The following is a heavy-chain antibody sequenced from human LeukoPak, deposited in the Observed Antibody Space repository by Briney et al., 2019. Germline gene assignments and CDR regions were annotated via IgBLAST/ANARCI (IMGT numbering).Heavy chain of an antibody. CDR2: IYPGDSDT. D-gene: IGHD2-2*01. CDR3: ARRLFRSSTSCYDY. J-gene: IGHJ4*02. Sequence: GESLKISCKGPGYSFTSYWIGWVRQMPGKGLEWMGIIYPGDSDTRYSPSFQGQVTISADNSISTAYLQWSSLKASDTAMYYCARRLFRSSTSCYDYWGQGTLVTVSS. V-gene: IGHV5-51*01. CDR1: GYSFTSYW.